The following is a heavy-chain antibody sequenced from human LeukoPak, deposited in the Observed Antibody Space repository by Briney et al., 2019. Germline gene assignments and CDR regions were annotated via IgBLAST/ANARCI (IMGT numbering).Heavy chain of an antibody. J-gene: IGHJ4*02. Sequence: GASVKVSCKASGGTFSSSAISWVRQAPGQGLEWMGGIIPIFGTANYAQKFQGRVTITTDESTSTAYMELSSLRSEDTAVYYCARSPHSYNWNPTAFDYWGQGTLVTVSS. CDR2: IIPIFGTA. CDR3: ARSPHSYNWNPTAFDY. CDR1: GGTFSSSA. D-gene: IGHD1-20*01. V-gene: IGHV1-69*05.